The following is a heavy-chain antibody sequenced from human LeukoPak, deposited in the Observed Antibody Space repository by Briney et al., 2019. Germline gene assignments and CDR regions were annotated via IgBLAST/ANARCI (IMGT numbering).Heavy chain of an antibody. J-gene: IGHJ5*02. Sequence: ASVKVSCKASGYTFTGDQIYWLRQAPGQGLEWVGWIKPSSGDTLYEQNFQGRVTMTRDKSISSAYMELSSLRSDDTAVYYCARKSAGFLTAWGQGTLVTVSS. D-gene: IGHD2/OR15-2a*01. CDR2: IKPSSGDT. CDR3: ARKSAGFLTA. V-gene: IGHV1-2*02. CDR1: GYTFTGDQ.